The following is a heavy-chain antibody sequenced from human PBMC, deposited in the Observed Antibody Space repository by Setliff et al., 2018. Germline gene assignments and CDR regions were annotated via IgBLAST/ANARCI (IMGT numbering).Heavy chain of an antibody. D-gene: IGHD1-26*01. CDR1: GGSITSGRYY. CDR3: ARHPSSGSYYGGSIFYFDD. V-gene: IGHV4-39*01. Sequence: PSETLSLPCTVSGGSITSGRYYWGWIRPPPGQGLEWIASIHYSENTYYNPSLKTRVTISVDTSKNPFSLKPSFVTAADTAVYYCARHPSSGSYYGGSIFYFDDWGPGILVTVSS. CDR2: IHYSENT. J-gene: IGHJ4*02.